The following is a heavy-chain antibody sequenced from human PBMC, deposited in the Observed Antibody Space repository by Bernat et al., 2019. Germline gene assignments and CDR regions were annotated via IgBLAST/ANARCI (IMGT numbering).Heavy chain of an antibody. CDR3: ARVPLRYLRGPYDY. CDR2: TSVSGSYT. V-gene: IGHV3-48*03. CDR1: GFTFSGSE. J-gene: IGHJ4*02. Sequence: EVQLVESGGGLVQPGGSLRLSCAASGFTFSGSEMSWVRQAPGKGLEWLSYTSVSGSYTYLADSVKGRFTISRDNAKNTLYLQMNSLRAEDTAVYYCARVPLRYLRGPYDYWGQGTLVTVSS. D-gene: IGHD3-9*01.